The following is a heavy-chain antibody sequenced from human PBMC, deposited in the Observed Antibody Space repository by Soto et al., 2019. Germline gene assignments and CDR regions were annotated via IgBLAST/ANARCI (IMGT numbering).Heavy chain of an antibody. Sequence: QVQLVQSGAEVKKPGASVKVSCKASGYTFTSYAMHWVRQAPGQRLEWMGWINAGNGNTKYSQKFQGRVTITRDTSASTAYMELSSLRSEDTAVYYCASGFWDEYCSSTSCSNDAFDIWGQGTMVTVSS. CDR1: GYTFTSYA. CDR3: ASGFWDEYCSSTSCSNDAFDI. CDR2: INAGNGNT. J-gene: IGHJ3*02. V-gene: IGHV1-3*01. D-gene: IGHD2-2*01.